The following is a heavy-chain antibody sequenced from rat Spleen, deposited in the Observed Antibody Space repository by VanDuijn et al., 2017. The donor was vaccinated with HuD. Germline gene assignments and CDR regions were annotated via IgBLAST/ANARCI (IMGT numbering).Heavy chain of an antibody. V-gene: IGHV5-25*01. J-gene: IGHJ4*01. CDR3: ASSNWYVMDV. CDR2: ISPSGGST. Sequence: EVQLVESGGGLVQPGRSLKLSCAASGFTFSNYDMAWVRQAPTKGLEWVASISPSGGSTYYRDSVKGRFTVSRDNAKSTLYLQMDSLRSEDTATYYCASSNWYVMDVWGQGASVTVSS. D-gene: IGHD5-1*01. CDR1: GFTFSNYD.